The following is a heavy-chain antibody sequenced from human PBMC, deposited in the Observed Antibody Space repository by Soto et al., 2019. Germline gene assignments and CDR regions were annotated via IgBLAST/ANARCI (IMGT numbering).Heavy chain of an antibody. V-gene: IGHV4-34*01. J-gene: IGHJ4*02. CDR3: ARGQSGSYYYY. Sequence: QVQLQQWGAGLLKPSETLSLTCAVYGGSFSGYYWSWIRQPPGKGLEWIGEINHSGSTNYNPSLKSRVTISVDTSKNQLSLKLSSVTAADTAVYYWARGQSGSYYYYWGQGTLVTVSS. D-gene: IGHD3-10*01. CDR1: GGSFSGYY. CDR2: INHSGST.